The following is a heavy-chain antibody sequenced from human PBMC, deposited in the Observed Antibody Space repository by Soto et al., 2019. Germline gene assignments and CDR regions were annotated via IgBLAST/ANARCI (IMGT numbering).Heavy chain of an antibody. V-gene: IGHV1-69*06. CDR2: IIPIFGTA. CDR1: GGTFNSYA. CDR3: ASASGTYCYVVYGMDV. D-gene: IGHD1-26*01. Sequence: QVQLVQSAAEVKKPGSSVKVSCKASGGTFNSYAISWVRQAPGQGLEWMGGIIPIFGTANYAQKFQGRVTIAADTSTGAAYMELSSLGPEDTALDYCASASGTYCYVVYGMDVWGQGTPVTVSS. J-gene: IGHJ6*02.